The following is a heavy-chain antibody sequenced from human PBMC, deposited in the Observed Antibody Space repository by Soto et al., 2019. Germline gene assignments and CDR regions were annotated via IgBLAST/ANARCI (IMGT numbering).Heavy chain of an antibody. V-gene: IGHV1-69*06. CDR1: GGTFSSYA. CDR3: AREGYLREQLRALSWFDP. Sequence: QVQLVQSGAEVKKPGSSVKVSCKASGGTFSSYAISWVRQAPGQGLEWMGGIIPIFGTANYAQKFQGRVTITADKSTSTAYMELSSLRSEDTAVYYCAREGYLREQLRALSWFDPWGQGTLVTVSS. J-gene: IGHJ5*02. D-gene: IGHD6-6*01. CDR2: IIPIFGTA.